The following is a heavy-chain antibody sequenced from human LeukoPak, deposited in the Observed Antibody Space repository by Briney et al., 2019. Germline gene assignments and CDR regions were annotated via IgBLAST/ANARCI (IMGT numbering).Heavy chain of an antibody. Sequence: GGSLRLSCAASGFTFSSYAMSWVRQAPGKGLEWVSAISGSGGSTYYADSVKGRFTISRDNSKNTLYLQMNSLRAEDTAVYYCAKDLAFQDIVVVPAAMPPGGQGTLVTVS. V-gene: IGHV3-23*01. CDR2: ISGSGGST. CDR1: GFTFSSYA. D-gene: IGHD2-2*01. J-gene: IGHJ5*02. CDR3: AKDLAFQDIVVVPAAMPP.